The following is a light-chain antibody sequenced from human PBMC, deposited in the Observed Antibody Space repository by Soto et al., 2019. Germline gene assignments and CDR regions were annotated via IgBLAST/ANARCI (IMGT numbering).Light chain of an antibody. CDR2: GAY. V-gene: IGKV3-15*01. CDR1: QSVSSN. Sequence: VMTQSPATLSLSPGDSATLSCRASQSVSSNLAWYQQKPGQAPRLLIYGAYTRATGIPARFSGSGSGTEFTLTISSLQSEDFAVYYCQQHNNWPPVTCGGGTKVDIK. CDR3: QQHNNWPPVT. J-gene: IGKJ4*01.